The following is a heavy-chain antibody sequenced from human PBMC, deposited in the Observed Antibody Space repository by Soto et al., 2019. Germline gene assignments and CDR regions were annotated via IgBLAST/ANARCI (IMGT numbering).Heavy chain of an antibody. Sequence: GGSLRLCCVGPVLNFDDFAMHWVRQAPGKGLEWVSGITWNSRVLAYADSVKGRFTISRDNARNSLYLQMDSLRDEDTALYYCAKGRYDFWSPYYFDSWGQGTLVTVSS. V-gene: IGHV3-9*01. CDR3: AKGRYDFWSPYYFDS. CDR2: ITWNSRVL. CDR1: VLNFDDFA. J-gene: IGHJ4*02. D-gene: IGHD3-3*01.